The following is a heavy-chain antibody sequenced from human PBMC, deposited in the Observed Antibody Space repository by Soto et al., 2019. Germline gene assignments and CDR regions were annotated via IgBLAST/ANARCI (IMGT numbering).Heavy chain of an antibody. D-gene: IGHD3-3*01. Sequence: EVQLVESGGGLVQPGRSLRLSCAASGFTFDDYAMHWVRQAPGKGLEWVSGISWNSGTIGYADSVKGRFTISRDNAKNSLYLQMNSLRAEDTALYYCAKDSDFWSGCFDYWGQGTLVTVSS. CDR1: GFTFDDYA. V-gene: IGHV3-9*01. CDR3: AKDSDFWSGCFDY. CDR2: ISWNSGTI. J-gene: IGHJ4*02.